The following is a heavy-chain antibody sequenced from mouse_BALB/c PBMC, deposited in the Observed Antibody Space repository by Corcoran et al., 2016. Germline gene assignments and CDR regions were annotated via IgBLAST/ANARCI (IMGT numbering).Heavy chain of an antibody. V-gene: IGHV1S136*01. J-gene: IGHJ3*01. CDR3: AREVLRRSAWFAS. D-gene: IGHD1-1*01. Sequence: EVQLQQSGPELVKPGASVKMSCKASGYTFTSYVMHWVKQKPGQGLELIGYIHPYNDGTKYNAKFKGKATLTSDKSSSTAYMELSSLTYEDSAVYYCAREVLRRSAWFASWGQGTPVTVSA. CDR1: GYTFTSYV. CDR2: IHPYNDGT.